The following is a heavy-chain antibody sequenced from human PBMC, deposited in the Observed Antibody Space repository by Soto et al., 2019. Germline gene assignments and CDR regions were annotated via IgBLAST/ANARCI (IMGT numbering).Heavy chain of an antibody. CDR1: GYTLTELS. J-gene: IGHJ6*02. D-gene: IGHD3-3*01. Sequence: ASVKVSCKVSGYTLTELSMHWVRQAPGKGLEWMGGFDPEDGETIYAQKFQGRVTMTEDTSTDTAYMELSSLRSEDTAVYYCATVTIGGVVLNYYYYGMDVWGQGTTVTVSS. CDR3: ATVTIGGVVLNYYYYGMDV. V-gene: IGHV1-24*01. CDR2: FDPEDGET.